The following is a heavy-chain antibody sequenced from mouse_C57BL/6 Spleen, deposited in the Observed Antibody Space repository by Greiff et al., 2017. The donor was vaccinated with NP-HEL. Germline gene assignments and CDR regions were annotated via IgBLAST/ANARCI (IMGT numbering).Heavy chain of an antibody. Sequence: EXQLVESGGGLVQPGGSLSLSCAASGFTFTDYYMSWVRQPPGKALEWLGFIRNKANGYTTEYSASVKGRFTISRDNSQSILYLQMNALRAEDSATYYCARNYYGTVFDYWGQGTTLTVSS. D-gene: IGHD1-1*01. CDR3: ARNYYGTVFDY. J-gene: IGHJ2*01. CDR2: IRNKANGYTT. V-gene: IGHV7-3*01. CDR1: GFTFTDYY.